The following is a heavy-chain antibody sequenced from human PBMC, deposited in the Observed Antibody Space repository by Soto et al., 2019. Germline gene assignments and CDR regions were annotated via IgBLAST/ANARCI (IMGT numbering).Heavy chain of an antibody. V-gene: IGHV4-59*01. CDR2: IYYSGST. J-gene: IGHJ4*02. CDR3: AREGWELPHYFDY. Sequence: PSETLSLTCTVSGGSISSYYWRWIRQPPGKGLEWIGYIYYSGSTNYNPSLKSRVTISVDTSKNQFSLKLSSVTAADTAVYYCAREGWELPHYFDYWGQGTLVTVSS. D-gene: IGHD1-26*01. CDR1: GGSISSYY.